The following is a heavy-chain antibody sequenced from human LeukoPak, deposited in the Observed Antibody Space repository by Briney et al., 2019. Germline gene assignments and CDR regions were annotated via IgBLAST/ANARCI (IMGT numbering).Heavy chain of an antibody. CDR2: IYYGGYT. V-gene: IGHV4-39*07. D-gene: IGHD1-7*01. CDR3: ARDNWNYGSSMDV. CDR1: GDSISSNNYY. J-gene: IGHJ6*02. Sequence: SETLSLTCTVSGDSISSNNYYWGWIRQPPGKGLEWIGSIYYGGYTYYNPSLKSRVTISVDTSKNQFSLKLSSVTAADTAVYYCARDNWNYGSSMDVWGQGTTATVSS.